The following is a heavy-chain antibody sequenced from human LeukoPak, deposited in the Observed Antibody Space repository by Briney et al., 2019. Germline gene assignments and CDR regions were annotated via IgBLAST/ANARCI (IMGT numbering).Heavy chain of an antibody. J-gene: IGHJ5*02. CDR2: INQDGSEK. CDR1: GFPFSSHW. V-gene: IGHV3-7*01. Sequence: GGSLRLSCAASGFPFSSHWLSWFRQSPGKGLEWVAHINQDGSEKYYVDSVKGRFTISKDNAKNSLSLQMNSLRADDTAVYYCARDRSRGFDLWGRGILVTVSS. CDR3: ARDRSRGFDL.